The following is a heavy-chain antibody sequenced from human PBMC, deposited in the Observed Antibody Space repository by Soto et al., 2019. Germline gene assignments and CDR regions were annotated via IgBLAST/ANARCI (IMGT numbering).Heavy chain of an antibody. V-gene: IGHV3-30*18. Sequence: QVQLVESGGGVVQPGRSLRLSCAASGFTFSSYGMHWVRQAPGKGLEWVAVISYDGSNKYYADSVKGRFTISRDNSKNPLYLQMNSLRAEDTAVYYCAKDLESGTSYYGMDVWGQGTTVTVSS. D-gene: IGHD1-7*01. CDR3: AKDLESGTSYYGMDV. CDR2: ISYDGSNK. CDR1: GFTFSSYG. J-gene: IGHJ6*02.